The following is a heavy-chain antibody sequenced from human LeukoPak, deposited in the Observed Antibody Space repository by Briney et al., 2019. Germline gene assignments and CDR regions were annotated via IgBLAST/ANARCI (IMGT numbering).Heavy chain of an antibody. Sequence: GASVKVSCKASGYTFTSYGISWVRQAPGQGLEWMGWISAYNGNTNYAQKLQGRVTMTTDTSTSTAYMELSSLRSEDTALYYCAKGTGKSTLNWFDPWGQGTLVTVSS. V-gene: IGHV1-18*01. D-gene: IGHD1-14*01. CDR2: ISAYNGNT. J-gene: IGHJ5*02. CDR1: GYTFTSYG. CDR3: AKGTGKSTLNWFDP.